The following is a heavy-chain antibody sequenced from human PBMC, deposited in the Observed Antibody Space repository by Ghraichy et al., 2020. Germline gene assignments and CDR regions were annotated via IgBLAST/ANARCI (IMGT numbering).Heavy chain of an antibody. CDR1: GFSLSTSGMC. D-gene: IGHD3-16*01. CDR2: IDWDDDK. V-gene: IGHV2-70*11. CDR3: ARMRDGRTISLGFDL. J-gene: IGHJ2*01. Sequence: SGPTLVKPTQTLTLTCTFSGFSLSTSGMCVSWIRQPPGKALEWLARIDWDDDKYYSTSLKTRLTISKDTSKNQVVLTMTNMDPVDTATYYYARMRDGRTISLGFDLWGRGTLVTVSS.